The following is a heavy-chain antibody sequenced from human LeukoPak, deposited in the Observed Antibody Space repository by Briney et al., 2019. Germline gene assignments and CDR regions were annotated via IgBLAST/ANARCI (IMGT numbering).Heavy chain of an antibody. D-gene: IGHD2-15*01. V-gene: IGHV3-23*01. Sequence: GGSLRLSCAASGFTLSSYAMSWVRQAPGKGLEWVSAISDTGNTYHADSVRGRFTISRDSSKNTLFLQMNRLRPEDAAVYYCAKAPVTTCRGAFCYPFDYWGLGTLVTVSS. CDR2: ISDTGNT. CDR3: AKAPVTTCRGAFCYPFDY. CDR1: GFTLSSYA. J-gene: IGHJ4*02.